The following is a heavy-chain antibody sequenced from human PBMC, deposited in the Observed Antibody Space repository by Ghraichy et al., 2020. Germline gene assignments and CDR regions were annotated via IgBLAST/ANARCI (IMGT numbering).Heavy chain of an antibody. CDR2: VHYSGNT. V-gene: IGHV4-34*01. J-gene: IGHJ6*02. Sequence: SETLSLTCAVYGESFNGYYWTWIRQPPGKGLEWIGEVHYSGNTNYDPSLRSRVTISVDTSKKEFSLRLTAVTAADTALYYCARGPWGREGYDGVSYGMDVWGQGTTVTVSS. D-gene: IGHD3-16*01. CDR1: GESFNGYY. CDR3: ARGPWGREGYDGVSYGMDV.